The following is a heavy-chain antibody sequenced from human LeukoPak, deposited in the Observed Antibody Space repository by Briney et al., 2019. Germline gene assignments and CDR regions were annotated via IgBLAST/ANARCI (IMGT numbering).Heavy chain of an antibody. Sequence: GGSLRLSCAASGFTFSDYYMGWIRQAPGKGLEWVSYITTSGSSIYYADSVKGRFTMSRDNAKRSLYLQMNSLRAEDTAVYYCARAKYDSSGYYYSGFDIWGQGTMVTVSS. CDR2: ITTSGSSI. V-gene: IGHV3-11*04. D-gene: IGHD3-22*01. CDR3: ARAKYDSSGYYYSGFDI. J-gene: IGHJ3*02. CDR1: GFTFSDYY.